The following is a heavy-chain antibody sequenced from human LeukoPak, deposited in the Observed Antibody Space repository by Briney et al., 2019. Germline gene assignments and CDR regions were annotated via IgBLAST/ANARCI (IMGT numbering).Heavy chain of an antibody. CDR2: TYYRSKWYT. J-gene: IGHJ4*02. CDR1: GDSVSSNSAT. CDR3: ARGPGTLAS. V-gene: IGHV6-1*01. Sequence: SQTLSLTCAISGDSVSSNSATWNWIRQSPSRVLEWLGRTYYRSKWYTHYAVSVKSLININADTSKNQFSLQLNSVTPEDTAVYYCARGPGTLASWGQGTLVTVSS.